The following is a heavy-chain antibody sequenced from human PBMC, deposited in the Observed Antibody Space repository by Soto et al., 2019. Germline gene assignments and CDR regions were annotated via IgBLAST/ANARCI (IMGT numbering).Heavy chain of an antibody. V-gene: IGHV3-21*01. J-gene: IGHJ4*02. CDR2: ISSSSSYI. Sequence: PGGSLRLSCAAYGFTFTSHSMNWVRQAPGKGLEWVSFISSSSSYIYYADSVKGRFTISRDNARNSLYLQMNSLRAEDTAVYYCARDFYGDYGSDYWGQGTLVTVSS. CDR1: GFTFTSHS. D-gene: IGHD4-17*01. CDR3: ARDFYGDYGSDY.